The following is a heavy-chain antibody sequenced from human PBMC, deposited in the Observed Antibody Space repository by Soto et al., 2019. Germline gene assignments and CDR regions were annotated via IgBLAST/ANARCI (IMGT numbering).Heavy chain of an antibody. CDR1: VVSISSSSYY. V-gene: IGHV4-39*01. CDR3: AQTPPLIRTANWFNT. D-gene: IGHD3-16*01. CDR2: IYSSGST. Sequence: ADTLALTFTVSVVSISSSSYYWGWIRQPPGKGLEWIGRIYSSGSTYYNPSLKIRVTISVVTAKYQLSLKLISVTVADAAAYFSAQTPPLIRTANWFNTWSQGTLVTVSS. J-gene: IGHJ5*02.